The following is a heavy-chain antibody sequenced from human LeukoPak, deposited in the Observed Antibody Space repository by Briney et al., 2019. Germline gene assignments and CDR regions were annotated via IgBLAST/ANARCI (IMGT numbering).Heavy chain of an antibody. J-gene: IGHJ4*02. CDR1: GGSFSGYY. CDR3: ARGRMVTANRLVYFDY. D-gene: IGHD2-21*02. Sequence: PSETLSLTCAVYGGSFSGYYWGWIRQPPGKGLEWIGEINHSGSTNYNPSLKSRVTISVDTSKNQFSLKLSSVTAADTAVYYCARGRMVTANRLVYFDYWGQGTLVTVSS. V-gene: IGHV4-34*01. CDR2: INHSGST.